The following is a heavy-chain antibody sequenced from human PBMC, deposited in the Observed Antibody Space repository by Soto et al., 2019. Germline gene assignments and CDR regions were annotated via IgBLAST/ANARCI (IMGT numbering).Heavy chain of an antibody. CDR3: AREMFGSSGYYYFY. CDR2: IYHSGST. Sequence: PSETLSLTCAVSGGSISSSNWWSWVRQPPGKGLEWIGEIYHSGSTNYNPSLKSRVTISVDKSKNQFSLKLSSVTAADTAVYYCAREMFGSSGYYYFYWGQGTLVTVSS. V-gene: IGHV4-4*02. D-gene: IGHD3-22*01. CDR1: GGSISSSNW. J-gene: IGHJ4*02.